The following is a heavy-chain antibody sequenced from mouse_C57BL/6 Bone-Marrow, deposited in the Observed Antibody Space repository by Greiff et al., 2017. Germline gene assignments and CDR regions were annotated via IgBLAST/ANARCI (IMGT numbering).Heavy chain of an antibody. CDR2: INPSTGGT. J-gene: IGHJ3*01. D-gene: IGHD1-1*01. V-gene: IGHV1-42*01. Sequence: VQLQQSGPELVKPGASVKISCKASGYSFTGYYMNWVKQSPEKSLEWIGEINPSTGGTTYNQKFKAKATLTVDKSSGTAYMQLKSLTSEDSAVYYCASKRGDSYYYGSSAWFAYWGEGTLVTVS. CDR1: GYSFTGYY. CDR3: ASKRGDSYYYGSSAWFAY.